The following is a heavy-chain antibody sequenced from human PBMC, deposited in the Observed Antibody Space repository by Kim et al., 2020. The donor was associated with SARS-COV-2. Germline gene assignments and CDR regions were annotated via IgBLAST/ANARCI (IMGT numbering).Heavy chain of an antibody. V-gene: IGHV3-43*02. D-gene: IGHD3-9*01. Sequence: GGSLRLSCAASGFTFDDYAMHWVRQAPGKGLEWVSLISGDGGSTYYADSVKGRFTISRDNSKNSLYLQMNSLRTEDTALYYCVRTDHYDILTGYYPDYWGQGTLVTVSS. J-gene: IGHJ4*02. CDR2: ISGDGGST. CDR1: GFTFDDYA. CDR3: VRTDHYDILTGYYPDY.